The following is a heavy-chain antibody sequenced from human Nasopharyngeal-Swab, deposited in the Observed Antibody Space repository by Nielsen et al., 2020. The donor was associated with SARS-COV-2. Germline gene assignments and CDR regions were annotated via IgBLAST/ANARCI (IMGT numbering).Heavy chain of an antibody. CDR3: AREEGITIFGVPIGFGYYGMDV. CDR1: GYTFTGFD. D-gene: IGHD3-3*01. CDR2: INTNTGNP. Sequence: ASVKVSCKTSGYTFTGFDINWVRQATGQGLEWMGWINTNTGNPTYAQGFTGRFVFSLDTSVSTAYLQISSLKAEDTAVYYCAREEGITIFGVPIGFGYYGMDVWGQGTTVTVSS. J-gene: IGHJ6*02. V-gene: IGHV7-4-1*02.